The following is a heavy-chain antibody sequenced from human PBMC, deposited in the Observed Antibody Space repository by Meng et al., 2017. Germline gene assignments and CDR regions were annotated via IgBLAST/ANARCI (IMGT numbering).Heavy chain of an antibody. D-gene: IGHD5-24*01. J-gene: IGHJ4*02. CDR2: IIPIFGTA. CDR3: ARSRDGYNSGYFDY. V-gene: IGHV1-69*05. CDR1: GFTFSSYS. Sequence: KISCAASGFTFSSYSMNWVRQAPGKGLEWMGGIIPIFGTANYAQKFQGRVTITTDESTSTAYMELSSLSSEDTAVYYCARSRDGYNSGYFDYWGQGTLVTVSS.